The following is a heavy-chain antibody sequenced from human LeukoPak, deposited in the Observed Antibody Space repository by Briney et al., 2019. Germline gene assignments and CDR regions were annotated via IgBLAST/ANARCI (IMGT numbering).Heavy chain of an antibody. CDR1: GFTFSSYG. CDR2: IWYDGSNK. J-gene: IGHJ5*02. V-gene: IGHV3-33*08. D-gene: IGHD4-17*01. Sequence: GGSLRLSCAASGFTFSSYGMHWVRQAPGKGLEWVAVIWYDGSNKYYADSVKGRFTISRDNSKNTLYLQMNSLRAEDTAVYYCARAAQYGDCGNWFDPWGQGTLVTVSS. CDR3: ARAAQYGDCGNWFDP.